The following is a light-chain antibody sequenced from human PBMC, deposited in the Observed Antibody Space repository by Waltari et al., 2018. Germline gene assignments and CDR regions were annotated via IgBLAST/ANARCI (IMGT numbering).Light chain of an antibody. CDR1: NSNIGKNN. CDR3: AAWDDYLNGV. Sequence: QSVLTQPPSASGTPGQRVTISCSGSNSNIGKNNVNWYQQVPGTAPKLLIHKNDQRPSGVSDRFSAAKSGATASLAISGLQSGDEGYYYCAAWDDYLNGVFGGGTMLTVL. CDR2: KND. J-gene: IGLJ2*01. V-gene: IGLV1-44*01.